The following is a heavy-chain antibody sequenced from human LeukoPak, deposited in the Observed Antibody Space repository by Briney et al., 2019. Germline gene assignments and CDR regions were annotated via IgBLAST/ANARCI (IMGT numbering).Heavy chain of an antibody. D-gene: IGHD4-23*01. CDR1: GGSVSNSNYC. V-gene: IGHV4-39*01. Sequence: ASETLSLTCTVSGGSVSNSNYCWGWIRQPPGKQLEWIGSIDYSGSPLYNPSLKSRVTISVDTSKSQFSLKLSSVTAADTAVYYCARPLDCNYGGTAFDIWGQGTMVTVSS. CDR3: ARPLDCNYGGTAFDI. CDR2: IDYSGSP. J-gene: IGHJ3*02.